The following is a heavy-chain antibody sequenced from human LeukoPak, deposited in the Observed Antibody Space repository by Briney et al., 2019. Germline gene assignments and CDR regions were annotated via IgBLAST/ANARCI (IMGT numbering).Heavy chain of an antibody. D-gene: IGHD4-23*01. CDR3: ARRVRHHSYYYYGMDV. CDR2: VYYSGTT. CDR1: GGTFSSSSYN. Sequence: AAESLTLSCTASGGTFSSSSYNWVWLPQPPGLGLVWVVSVYYSGTTYANPSINSRVTISVDTTKTQFSLKLSSVTAADTAVYYCARRVRHHSYYYYGMDVWGQGTTVTVSS. J-gene: IGHJ6*02. V-gene: IGHV4-39*01.